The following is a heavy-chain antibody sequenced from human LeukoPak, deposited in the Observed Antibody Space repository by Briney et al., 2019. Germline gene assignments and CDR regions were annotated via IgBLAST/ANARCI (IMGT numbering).Heavy chain of an antibody. J-gene: IGHJ4*02. Sequence: GGSLRLSCAASGFTFITYGMSWVRQAPGKGLEWVSAIGSGGSTYYADSVKGRFTVSRDNSKSTLYLQMNSLRGDDTAVYYCAKKWAAIPAFDYWGQGTLVTVSS. CDR2: IGSGGST. V-gene: IGHV3-23*01. CDR1: GFTFITYG. D-gene: IGHD1-26*01. CDR3: AKKWAAIPAFDY.